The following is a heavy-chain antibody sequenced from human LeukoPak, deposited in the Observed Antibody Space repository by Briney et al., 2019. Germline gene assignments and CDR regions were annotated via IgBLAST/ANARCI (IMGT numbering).Heavy chain of an antibody. Sequence: GGSLRLSCAGSGFSFSSYWMTWVRQAPGKGLEWVAIIKEDGRENYYVDSVKGRFTISRDNAKNSLYLQMNSLRVEDTAVYYCARDQSRRSDYWGQGTLVTVSS. CDR1: GFSFSSYW. J-gene: IGHJ4*02. CDR3: ARDQSRRSDY. V-gene: IGHV3-7*03. CDR2: IKEDGREN.